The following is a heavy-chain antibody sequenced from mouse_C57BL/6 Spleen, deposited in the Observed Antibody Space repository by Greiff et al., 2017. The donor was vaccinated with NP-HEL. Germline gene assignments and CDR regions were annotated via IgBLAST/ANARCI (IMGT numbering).Heavy chain of an antibody. D-gene: IGHD2-3*01. Sequence: QVQLQQSGAELARPGASVKLSCKASGYTFTSYGISWVKQRTGQGLEWIGEIYPRSGNTYYNEKFKGKATLTADKSSSTAYMELRSLTSEDSAVYFCASYDGYYVYFDYWGQGTTLTVSS. V-gene: IGHV1-81*01. J-gene: IGHJ2*01. CDR2: IYPRSGNT. CDR3: ASYDGYYVYFDY. CDR1: GYTFTSYG.